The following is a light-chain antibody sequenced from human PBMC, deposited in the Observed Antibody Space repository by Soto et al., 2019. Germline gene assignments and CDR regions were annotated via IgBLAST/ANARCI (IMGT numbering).Light chain of an antibody. CDR1: QSVSSS. V-gene: IGKV3-15*01. CDR2: GAS. Sequence: EIVMPQSPATLSLSPGERATLSCRASQSVSSSLAWYQQKPGQAPRLLIHGASTRATGIAARFSASGSGTEFTLTISSLQSEDFAVYYCQHYYEWPRTFGQGTKVDIK. CDR3: QHYYEWPRT. J-gene: IGKJ1*01.